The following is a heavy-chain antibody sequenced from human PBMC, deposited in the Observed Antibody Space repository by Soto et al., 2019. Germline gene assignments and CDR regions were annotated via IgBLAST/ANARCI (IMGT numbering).Heavy chain of an antibody. CDR3: ARFDGARIDY. CDR2: IIPILGIA. V-gene: IGHV1-69*02. Sequence: QVHLVQSGAELKKPGSAGKVSCKASGGTFSSYTISWVRQAPGQGLEWMGRIIPILGIANYAQKFQGRVTITADQSTSTAYMELSSLRSEDTAVYYCARFDGARIDYWGQGTLVTVSS. J-gene: IGHJ4*02. CDR1: GGTFSSYT. D-gene: IGHD3-9*01.